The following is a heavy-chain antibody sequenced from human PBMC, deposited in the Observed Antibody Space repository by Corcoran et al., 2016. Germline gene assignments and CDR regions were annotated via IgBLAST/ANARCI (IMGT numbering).Heavy chain of an antibody. V-gene: IGHV2-70*13. CDR2: IDWDDNK. CDR1: GFSLSTSGMC. CDR3: GRSWYGDHLGY. J-gene: IGHJ4*02. D-gene: IGHD4-17*01. Sequence: QVTLRESGPALVKPTQTLTLTCTSSGFSLSTSGMCVTWIRQPPGKALEWLALIDWDDNKYYSTSLKTRLTISKDTSKNQVVLTMTNIDSVDTATYYCGRSWYGDHLGYWGQGTLVTVSS.